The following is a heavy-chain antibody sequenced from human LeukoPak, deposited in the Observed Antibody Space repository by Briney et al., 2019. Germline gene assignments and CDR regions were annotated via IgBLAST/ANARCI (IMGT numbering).Heavy chain of an antibody. Sequence: ASVKVSCKASGYTFTSYYMHWVRQTPGQGLEWMGIINPSGGSTSYAQKFQGRVTITADESTSTAYMELSSLRSEDTAVYYCARGYCTNGVCPYYYYGMDVWGQGTTVTVSS. D-gene: IGHD2-8*01. CDR1: GYTFTSYY. CDR3: ARGYCTNGVCPYYYYGMDV. CDR2: INPSGGST. J-gene: IGHJ6*02. V-gene: IGHV1-46*01.